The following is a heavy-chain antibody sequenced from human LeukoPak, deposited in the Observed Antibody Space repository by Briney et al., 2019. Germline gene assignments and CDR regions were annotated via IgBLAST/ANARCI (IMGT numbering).Heavy chain of an antibody. J-gene: IGHJ6*02. CDR3: ATERSYPTDYYYYGMDV. Sequence: ASVKVSCKASGYTFTSYDINWVRQATGQGLEWMGCMNPNSGNAGYAQKFQGRVTMTRNTSISTAYMELSSLRSEDTAVYYCATERSYPTDYYYYGMDVWGQGTTVTVSS. D-gene: IGHD3-16*02. V-gene: IGHV1-8*01. CDR1: GYTFTSYD. CDR2: MNPNSGNA.